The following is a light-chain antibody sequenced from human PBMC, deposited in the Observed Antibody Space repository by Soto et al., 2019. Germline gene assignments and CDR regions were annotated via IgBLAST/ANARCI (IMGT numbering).Light chain of an antibody. Sequence: DIQMTQSPSTLSASVGDRVTITCRASQRISSWLAWYQQKLGKAPNLLIYKSSSLEIWVPSRIRGCGSGTELTLTISRLQPDHFAACNCQQYNSYSYTFGEGTKLEFK. CDR3: QQYNSYSYT. V-gene: IGKV1-5*03. CDR1: QRISSW. CDR2: KSS. J-gene: IGKJ2*01.